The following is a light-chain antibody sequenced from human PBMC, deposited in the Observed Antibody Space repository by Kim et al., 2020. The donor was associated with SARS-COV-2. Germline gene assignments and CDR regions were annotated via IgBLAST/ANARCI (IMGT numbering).Light chain of an antibody. CDR1: TLPEKQ. V-gene: IGLV3-25*03. CDR2: KDN. CDR3: QSADGSGTYV. Sequence: VSPGQTARIPCSGDTLPEKQTYWYQQKSGQAPLLGIYKDNERPSGIPGRFSGSSSETTVTLTISGVQAEDDADYYCQSADGSGTYVFGTGTKVTVL. J-gene: IGLJ1*01.